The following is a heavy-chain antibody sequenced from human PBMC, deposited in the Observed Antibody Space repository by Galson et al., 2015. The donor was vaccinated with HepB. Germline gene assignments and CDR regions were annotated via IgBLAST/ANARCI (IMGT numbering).Heavy chain of an antibody. J-gene: IGHJ5*02. CDR1: GFTFSSYG. CDR2: IWYDGSNK. CDR3: AKRSLAYYYGSGSYNNWFDP. Sequence: SLRLSCAASGFTFSSYGMHWVRQAPGKGLEWVAVIWYDGSNKYYADSVKGRFTISRDNSKNTLYLQMNSLRAEDTAVYYCAKRSLAYYYGSGSYNNWFDPWGQGTLVTVSS. D-gene: IGHD3-10*01. V-gene: IGHV3-33*06.